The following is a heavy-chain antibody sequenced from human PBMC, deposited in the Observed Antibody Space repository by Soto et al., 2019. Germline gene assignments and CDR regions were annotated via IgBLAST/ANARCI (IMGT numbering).Heavy chain of an antibody. D-gene: IGHD3-22*01. V-gene: IGHV3-23*01. CDR1: GFTFNTYA. Sequence: PGGSLRLSCAASGFTFNTYAMSWVRQAPGKGPEWVSAISASGGSTYYADSVKGRFTISRDNSKNTQYLQMNSLRAEDTAVYYCAKDVSRITMIVVVPPMDVWGQGTTVTV. CDR3: AKDVSRITMIVVVPPMDV. CDR2: ISASGGST. J-gene: IGHJ6*02.